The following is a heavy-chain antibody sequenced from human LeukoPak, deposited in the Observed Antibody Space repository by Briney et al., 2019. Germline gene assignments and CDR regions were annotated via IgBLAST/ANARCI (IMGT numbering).Heavy chain of an antibody. CDR3: SLARSEYHYGMDV. V-gene: IGHV6-1*01. Sequence: SQTLSLTCALSGDSVSSISVAWNWIRQSPSRGLEWLVRTYYRSKWYYEYAVSVKSRINISPGTSKNQFSLQLTSVTPEDTAVYYCSLARSEYHYGMDVWGQGTTVTVSS. CDR2: TYYRSKWYY. J-gene: IGHJ6*02. CDR1: GDSVSSISVA.